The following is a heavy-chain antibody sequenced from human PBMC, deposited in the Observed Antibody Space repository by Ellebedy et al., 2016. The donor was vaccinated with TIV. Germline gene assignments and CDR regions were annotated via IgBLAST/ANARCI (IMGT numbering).Heavy chain of an antibody. V-gene: IGHV4-59*12. CDR3: AREGVPAAYDY. CDR2: IYYSGST. J-gene: IGHJ4*02. D-gene: IGHD2-2*01. Sequence: MPSETLSLTCTVSGGSISSYYWSWIRQPPGKGLEWIGYIYYSGSTNYNPSLKSRVTISVDTSKNQFSLKLSSVTAADTAVYYCAREGVPAAYDYWGQGTLVTVSS. CDR1: GGSISSYY.